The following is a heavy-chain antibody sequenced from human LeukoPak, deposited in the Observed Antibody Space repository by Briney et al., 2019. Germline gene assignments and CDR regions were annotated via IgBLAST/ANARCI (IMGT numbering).Heavy chain of an antibody. CDR1: GGSLSSYY. CDR3: ARDLRYYYDSSGYYYYYGMDV. Sequence: SETLSLTCTVSGGSLSSYYWSCIRHTPGEGVEWSGYIYYSGSTNYNPSPKSRVTISADTSKNQFSLKLSSVTAADTAVYYCARDLRYYYDSSGYYYYYGMDVWGQGTTVTVSS. D-gene: IGHD3-22*01. CDR2: IYYSGST. J-gene: IGHJ6*02. V-gene: IGHV4-59*01.